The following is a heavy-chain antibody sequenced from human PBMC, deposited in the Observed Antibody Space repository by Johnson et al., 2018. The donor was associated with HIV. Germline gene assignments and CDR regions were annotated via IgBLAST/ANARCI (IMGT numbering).Heavy chain of an antibody. V-gene: IGHV3-9*01. CDR2: LSWNSNTI. CDR3: ARDQLGSKFELSFYAFDM. CDR1: GFTFDDYA. J-gene: IGHJ3*02. D-gene: IGHD3-16*02. Sequence: VLLVESGGGLIQPGRSLRLSCAASGFTFDDYAMHWVRQTPGKGPEWISGLSWNSNTIGYADSVKGRFTISRDNAKGYLYLQMDSLRPEDTAFYYCARDQLGSKFELSFYAFDMWGQGTLVTVSS.